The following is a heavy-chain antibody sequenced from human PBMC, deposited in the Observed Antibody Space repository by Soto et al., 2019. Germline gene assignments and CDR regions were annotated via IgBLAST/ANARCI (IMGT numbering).Heavy chain of an antibody. D-gene: IGHD3-3*01. CDR1: GFTFSSYG. V-gene: IGHV3-30*18. Sequence: QVQLVESGGGVVQPGRSLRLSCAASGFTFSSYGMHWVRQAPGKGLEWVAVIYDGSNKYYADSVKGRFTISRDNSKNTLYVEMNRLRAEDTAVYYCAKEVWSGPMDVWGQGTTVTVSS. CDR3: AKEVWSGPMDV. CDR2: IYDGSNK. J-gene: IGHJ6*02.